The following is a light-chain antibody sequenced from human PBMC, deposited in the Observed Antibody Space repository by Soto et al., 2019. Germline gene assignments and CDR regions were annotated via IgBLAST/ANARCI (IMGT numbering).Light chain of an antibody. Sequence: QSALTQPASVSGSPGQSIIFSCTGTSNDVGNYNYVSWYQQHPGKAPKLMIYDVSNRPSGVPNRFSGTKSGNTASLTISGLQAEDEAQYYCSSYTPSSTLVFGTGTKLTVL. CDR3: SSYTPSSTLV. CDR1: SNDVGNYNY. CDR2: DVS. J-gene: IGLJ1*01. V-gene: IGLV2-14*03.